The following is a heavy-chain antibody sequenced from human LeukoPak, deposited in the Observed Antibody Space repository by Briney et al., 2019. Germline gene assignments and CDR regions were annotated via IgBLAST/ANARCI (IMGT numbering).Heavy chain of an antibody. CDR1: GFTFSHYT. D-gene: IGHD6-19*01. Sequence: GGSLRLSCVASGFTFSHYTMNWVRQAPGKVLEWVSSITALSSYIYYADSVKGRFTISRDNANNSLYLQMTSLRAEDTAVYYCARVGGTGWYHDDYWGQGSLVTVSS. J-gene: IGHJ4*02. CDR2: ITALSSYI. V-gene: IGHV3-21*01. CDR3: ARVGGTGWYHDDY.